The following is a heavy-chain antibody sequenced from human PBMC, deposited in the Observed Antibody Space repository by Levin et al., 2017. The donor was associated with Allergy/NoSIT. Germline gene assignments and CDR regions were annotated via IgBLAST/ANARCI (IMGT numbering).Heavy chain of an antibody. CDR3: GRGRSSWYFG. V-gene: IGHV3-11*01. CDR1: GFTFSDFY. Sequence: PGGSLRLSCAASGFTFSDFYMSWIRQAPGKGLEWVSYISGDGNSMYTSDSVRGRFTISRDNARNSLYLQMDNLRVEDTAVYYCGRGRSSWYFGGGQGTLVTVSS. J-gene: IGHJ4*02. CDR2: ISGDGNSM. D-gene: IGHD6-13*01.